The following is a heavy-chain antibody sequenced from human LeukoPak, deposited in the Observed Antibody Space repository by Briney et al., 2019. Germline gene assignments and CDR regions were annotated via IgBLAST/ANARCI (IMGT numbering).Heavy chain of an antibody. J-gene: IGHJ4*02. V-gene: IGHV3-9*01. D-gene: IGHD1-26*01. CDR2: ISWNSGSL. CDR3: AKDILGSFDY. Sequence: GRSLRLSCAASGFTFDDYAMHWVRQAPGKGLEWVSGISWNSGSLGYADSVKGRFTISRDNAKNSLYLQMNSLRAEDTALYYCAKDILGSFDYWGQGTLVTVSS. CDR1: GFTFDDYA.